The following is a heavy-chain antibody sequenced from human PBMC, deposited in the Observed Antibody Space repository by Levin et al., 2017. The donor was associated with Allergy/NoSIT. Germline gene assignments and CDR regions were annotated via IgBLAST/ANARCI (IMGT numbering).Heavy chain of an antibody. D-gene: IGHD2-21*01. CDR2: INPSGGST. CDR3: ARSYCGGECSHRQCDY. V-gene: IGHV1-46*02. CDR1: GYTLNSYY. Sequence: GGSLRLSCKASGYTLNSYYMHWVRQAPGQGLEWMGIINPSGGSTSYAQKFQGRVTMTRDTSTSTLYMELSSLRSEDTAVYYCARSYCGGECSHRQCDYWGQGTLVTVSS. J-gene: IGHJ4*02.